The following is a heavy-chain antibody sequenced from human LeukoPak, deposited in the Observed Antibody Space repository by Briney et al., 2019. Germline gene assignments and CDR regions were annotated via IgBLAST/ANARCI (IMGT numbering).Heavy chain of an antibody. J-gene: IGHJ4*02. CDR1: GGSISSYY. CDR2: ISYSGST. D-gene: IGHD3-3*01. V-gene: IGHV4-59*01. Sequence: SETLSLTCTVSGGSISSYYWSWIRQPPGKRLEWIGSISYSGSTNYNPSLKSRVTISVDTSKNQFSLKLTSVTAADTAVYYCARKEWVPYYFDYWGQGTLVTVSS. CDR3: ARKEWVPYYFDY.